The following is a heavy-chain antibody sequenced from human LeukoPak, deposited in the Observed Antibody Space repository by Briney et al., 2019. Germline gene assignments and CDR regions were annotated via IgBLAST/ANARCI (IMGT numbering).Heavy chain of an antibody. CDR1: GFTFSSYA. Sequence: GGSLRLSCAASGFTFSSYAMHWVRQAPGKGLEWMAVISYDGSNKYYADSVKGRFTISRDNSKNTLYLQMNSLRAEDTAVYYCVTVVPGAPNLLGYWGQGTLVTVSS. V-gene: IGHV3-30-3*01. D-gene: IGHD1-14*01. CDR2: ISYDGSNK. J-gene: IGHJ4*02. CDR3: VTVVPGAPNLLGY.